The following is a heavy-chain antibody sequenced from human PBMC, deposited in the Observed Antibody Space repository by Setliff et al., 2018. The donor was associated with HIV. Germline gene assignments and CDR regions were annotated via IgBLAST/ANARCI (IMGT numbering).Heavy chain of an antibody. CDR2: LHSLGSSRVSDTP. J-gene: IGHJ6*03. D-gene: IGHD3-3*01. CDR1: SGSMTGHY. V-gene: IGHV4-4*08. CDR3: ARCYYNFWSGYPLDYMDV. Sequence: PSETLSLTCSVSSGSMTGHYWTWVRQPPGKGLEWIGYLHSLGSSRVSDTPNYSPSLKSRITISLDTSKRQFSLTMTSVTAADTAVYYCARCYYNFWSGYPLDYMDVWGKGTTVTVSS.